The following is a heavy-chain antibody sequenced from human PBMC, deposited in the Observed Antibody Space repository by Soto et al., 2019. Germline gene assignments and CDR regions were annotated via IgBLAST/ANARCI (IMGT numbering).Heavy chain of an antibody. CDR1: GGSISSSNW. Sequence: QVQLQESGPGLVKPSGTLSLTCAVSGGSISSSNWWSWVRQAPGKGLEWIGEIYHTGSTNYNPSLMTRVTIPVDNSKNPFSLKLNSVTAADTAVYYCARGAPYGSGTRRTLQTWGQGTLVTVSS. CDR3: ARGAPYGSGTRRTLQT. D-gene: IGHD3-10*01. V-gene: IGHV4-4*02. CDR2: IYHTGST. J-gene: IGHJ5*02.